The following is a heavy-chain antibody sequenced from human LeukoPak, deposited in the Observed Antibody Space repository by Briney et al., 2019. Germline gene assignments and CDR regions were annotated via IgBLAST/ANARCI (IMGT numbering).Heavy chain of an antibody. Sequence: GGSLRLSCAASGFTFSSYTMHWVRQAPGKGLEWVAVIWYDGSNKYYADSEKGRFTISRDNSKNTLYLRVNSLRAEDTAMYYCARDRGGRWLQVYYFDYWGQGTLVTVSS. J-gene: IGHJ4*02. CDR1: GFTFSSYT. CDR3: ARDRGGRWLQVYYFDY. D-gene: IGHD5-24*01. V-gene: IGHV3-33*01. CDR2: IWYDGSNK.